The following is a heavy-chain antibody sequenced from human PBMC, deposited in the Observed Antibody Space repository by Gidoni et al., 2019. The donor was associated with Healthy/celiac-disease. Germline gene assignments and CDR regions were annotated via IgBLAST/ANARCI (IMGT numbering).Heavy chain of an antibody. CDR1: GYTFTGYY. CDR2: INPNSGGT. J-gene: IGHJ1*01. V-gene: IGHV1-2*02. CDR3: ARETYYYGSGSYYRVGFQH. Sequence: QVQLVQSGAEVKKPGASVKVSCKASGYTFTGYYMHWVRQAPGQGLEWMGWINPNSGGTNYAQKFQGRVTMTSDTSISTAYMELSRLRSDDTAVYYCARETYYYGSGSYYRVGFQHWGQGTLVTVSS. D-gene: IGHD3-10*01.